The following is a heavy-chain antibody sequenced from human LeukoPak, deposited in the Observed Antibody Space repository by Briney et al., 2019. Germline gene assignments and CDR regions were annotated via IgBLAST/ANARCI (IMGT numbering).Heavy chain of an antibody. CDR2: IDASGST. D-gene: IGHD5-24*01. J-gene: IGHJ3*02. CDR1: GYSLSSGYY. Sequence: SGTLSLTCTVSGYSLSSGYYWIWIRQPAGRGLEWIGRIDASGSTNYNPSLKSRVTMSVDSSKNQFSLKVSSVTAADTAVYYCARKDGDIWGQGTMVTVSS. V-gene: IGHV4-4*07. CDR3: ARKDGDI.